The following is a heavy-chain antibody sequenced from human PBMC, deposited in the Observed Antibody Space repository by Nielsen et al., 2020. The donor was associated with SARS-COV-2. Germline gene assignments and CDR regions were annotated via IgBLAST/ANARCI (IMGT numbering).Heavy chain of an antibody. CDR2: IYYSGST. J-gene: IGHJ4*02. Sequence: WIRQPPGKGLEWIGYIYYSGSTNYNPSLKSRVTISVDTSKNQFSLKLSSVTAADTAVYYCARHASISSSSWGPFDYWGQGTLVTVSS. CDR3: ARHASISSSSWGPFDY. V-gene: IGHV4-59*08. D-gene: IGHD6-13*01.